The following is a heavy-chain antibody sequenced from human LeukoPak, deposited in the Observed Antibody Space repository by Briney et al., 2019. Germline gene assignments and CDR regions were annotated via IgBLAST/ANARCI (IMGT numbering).Heavy chain of an antibody. Sequence: PSETLSLTCTVSGGSVSSGSYYWSWIRQPPGKGLEWIGYIYYSGSTNYNPSLKSRVTISVDTSKNQFSLKLSSVTAADTAVYYCAREHNWAYDHWFDPWGQGTLVTVSS. CDR2: IYYSGST. J-gene: IGHJ5*02. CDR1: GGSVSSGSYY. D-gene: IGHD1-1*01. V-gene: IGHV4-61*01. CDR3: AREHNWAYDHWFDP.